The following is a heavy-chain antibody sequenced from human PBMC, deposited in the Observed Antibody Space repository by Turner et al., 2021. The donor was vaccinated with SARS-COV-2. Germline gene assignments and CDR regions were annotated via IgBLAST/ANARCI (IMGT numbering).Heavy chain of an antibody. J-gene: IGHJ4*02. CDR3: ARVTSFSGSGTYSTY. Sequence: QVQLVQSGAEVKKPASSVTVSCKASGGTFSSYAIIWVRQAPGQGLEWMGGISPIFGTANYAQKFQGRVTITADESTSTAYMELSSLRSEDTAVYYCARVTSFSGSGTYSTYWGQGTLVTVSS. CDR2: ISPIFGTA. CDR1: GGTFSSYA. V-gene: IGHV1-69*01. D-gene: IGHD3-10*01.